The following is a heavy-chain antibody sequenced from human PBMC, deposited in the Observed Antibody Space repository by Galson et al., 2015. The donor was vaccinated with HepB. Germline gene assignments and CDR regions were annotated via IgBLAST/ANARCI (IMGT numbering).Heavy chain of an antibody. CDR3: ARGASSFYSDYHFDF. D-gene: IGHD2-21*01. CDR1: GYIFTSYY. J-gene: IGHJ4*02. Sequence: SVKVSCKASGYIFTSYYINWVRQAPGQGPEWMGWVSGYNAVTFYAQKYQGRVTMTVDTSTTTSYMELRNLRSDDTAVYYCARGASSFYSDYHFDFWGQGTVVTVSS. CDR2: VSGYNAVT. V-gene: IGHV1-18*04.